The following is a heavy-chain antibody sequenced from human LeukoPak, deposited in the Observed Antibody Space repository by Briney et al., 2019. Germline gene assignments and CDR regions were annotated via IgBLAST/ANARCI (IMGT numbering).Heavy chain of an antibody. Sequence: PGGSLRLSCAASGFTFDDYGMSWVRQAPGKGLEWVSGIIWSGGSTGYADSVKGRFTISRDNAKNSLYLQMNSLRAEDTAVYYCASGSYGSGFYYFYYMDVWGKGTTVTVSS. CDR2: IIWSGGST. J-gene: IGHJ6*03. V-gene: IGHV3-20*04. D-gene: IGHD3-10*01. CDR1: GFTFDDYG. CDR3: ASGSYGSGFYYFYYMDV.